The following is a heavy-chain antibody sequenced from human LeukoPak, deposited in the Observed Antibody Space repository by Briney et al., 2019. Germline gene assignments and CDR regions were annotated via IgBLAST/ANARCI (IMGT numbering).Heavy chain of an antibody. Sequence: GGSLRLSCAASGFNFSPYTIHWVRQAPGKGLEWVAVISYDGNDIYYGDSVKGRFTISRDNSKSTVYLQVNSLRGEDTAMYYCARDGYKTFDYWGQGTLVTVSS. CDR1: GFNFSPYT. CDR3: ARDGYKTFDY. V-gene: IGHV3-30*04. J-gene: IGHJ4*02. CDR2: ISYDGNDI. D-gene: IGHD5-24*01.